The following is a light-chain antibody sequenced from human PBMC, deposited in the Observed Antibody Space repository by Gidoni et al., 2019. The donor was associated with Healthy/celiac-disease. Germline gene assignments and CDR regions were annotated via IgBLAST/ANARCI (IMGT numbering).Light chain of an antibody. CDR1: QSISSW. Sequence: DIQMTQSPSTLSASVGDRVTITCRASQSISSWLAWYQQKPGKAPKLLIYKASSLESGFPSRFSGSGSGTELTLTISSLQPDDFATYYCQQYNSYLWTFGQGTKLEIK. J-gene: IGKJ2*02. CDR3: QQYNSYLWT. CDR2: KAS. V-gene: IGKV1-5*03.